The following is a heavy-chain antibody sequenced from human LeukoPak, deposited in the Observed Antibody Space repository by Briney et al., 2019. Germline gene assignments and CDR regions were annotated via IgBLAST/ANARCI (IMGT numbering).Heavy chain of an antibody. D-gene: IGHD6-19*01. V-gene: IGHV3-21*04. CDR2: ISSTSSYI. CDR1: GFTFSSYS. J-gene: IGHJ4*02. Sequence: GGSLRLSCAASGFTFSSYSMNWVRQAPGKGLEWVSSISSTSSYIYYADSVKGRFTISTDNAKNSLYLQMNSLRAEDTAVYFCARRSGVAVAGAFDYWGQGTLVTVSS. CDR3: ARRSGVAVAGAFDY.